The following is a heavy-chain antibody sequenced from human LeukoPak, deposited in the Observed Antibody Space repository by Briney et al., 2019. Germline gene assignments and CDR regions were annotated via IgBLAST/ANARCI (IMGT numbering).Heavy chain of an antibody. D-gene: IGHD5-12*01. CDR1: GFTFSSYI. V-gene: IGHV3-21*01. CDR2: ISSSSSYI. J-gene: IGHJ4*02. CDR3: ARGSSRSYFDY. Sequence: GGSLRLSCAASGFTFSSYIMNWVRQAPGKGLEWVSSISSSSSYIYYADSVKGRFTISRDSAKNSLYLQMNSLGAEDTAVYYCARGSSRSYFDYWGQGTLVTVSS.